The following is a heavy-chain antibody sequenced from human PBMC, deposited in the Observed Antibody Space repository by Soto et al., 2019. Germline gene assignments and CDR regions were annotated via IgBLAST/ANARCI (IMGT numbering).Heavy chain of an antibody. V-gene: IGHV3-23*01. D-gene: IGHD3-10*01. CDR1: GFTFSSYA. CDR3: AKLSWHGSWSYYIHY. J-gene: IGHJ4*02. CDR2: ISGSGGST. Sequence: GGSLRLSCAASGFTFSSYAMSWVRQAPGKGLEWVSAISGSGGSTYYADSVKGRFTISRDNSKNTLYLQMNSMRAEDTAVYYCAKLSWHGSWSYYIHYWGQGTLVTDSS.